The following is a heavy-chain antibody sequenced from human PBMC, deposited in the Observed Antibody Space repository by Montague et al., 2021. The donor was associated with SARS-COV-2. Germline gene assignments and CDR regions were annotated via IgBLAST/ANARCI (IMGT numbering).Heavy chain of an antibody. J-gene: IGHJ4*02. CDR3: VRYSGWFYFDF. CDR2: TYYRSKWYS. D-gene: IGHD6-19*01. Sequence: CAISGDSVSRNSVGWSWIRQSPSRGLEWLGRTYYRSKWYSDYAPSVRGRLTVNPDASKNEFSLELNYVTPEDTAVYYCVRYSGWFYFDFWGQGTLVTVSS. CDR1: GDSVSRNSVG. V-gene: IGHV6-1*01.